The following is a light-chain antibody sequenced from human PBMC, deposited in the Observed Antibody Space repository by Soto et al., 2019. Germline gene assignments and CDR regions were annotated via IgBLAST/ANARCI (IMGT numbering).Light chain of an antibody. V-gene: IGKV1-5*03. CDR2: KAS. CDR1: QDITND. Sequence: IHMTHSPSSLSASVLYRVTITFLSSQDITNDLDWFQQKPGKAPKLLISKASSLEIGVPSRFSGSGSGTEFTLTISSLQPDDFATYYCQQYNPYSPWTFGQGTKVDIK. J-gene: IGKJ1*01. CDR3: QQYNPYSPWT.